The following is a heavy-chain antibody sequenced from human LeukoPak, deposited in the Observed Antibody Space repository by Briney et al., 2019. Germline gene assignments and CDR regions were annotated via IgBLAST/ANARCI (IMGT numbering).Heavy chain of an antibody. CDR2: ISGSGGST. J-gene: IGHJ4*02. CDR1: GFTFSSYA. CDR3: AKVYYVFWSGYLDY. D-gene: IGHD3-3*01. V-gene: IGHV3-23*01. Sequence: GGSLGLSCAASGFTFSSYAMSWVRQAPGKGLEWVSAISGSGGSTYYADSVKGRFTISRDNSKNTLYLQMNSLRAEDTAVYYCAKVYYVFWSGYLDYWGQGTLVTVSS.